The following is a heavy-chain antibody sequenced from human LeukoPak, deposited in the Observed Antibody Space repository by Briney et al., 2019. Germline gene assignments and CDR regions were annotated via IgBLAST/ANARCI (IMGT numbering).Heavy chain of an antibody. CDR2: ISGSGGST. CDR1: GFTFSSYA. D-gene: IGHD3/OR15-3a*01. V-gene: IGHV3-23*01. J-gene: IGHJ6*03. CDR3: AKLSGHYYYYYMDV. Sequence: GGSLRLSCAASGFTFSSYAMSWVRQAPGKGLKWVSTISGSGGSTYYADSVKGRFTISRDNSKNTLYLQMNSLRAEDTAVYYCAKLSGHYYYYYMDVWGKGTTVTISS.